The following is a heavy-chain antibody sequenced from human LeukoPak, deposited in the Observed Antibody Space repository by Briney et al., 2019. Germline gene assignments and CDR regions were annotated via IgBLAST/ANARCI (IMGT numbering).Heavy chain of an antibody. CDR2: INPNSGGT. V-gene: IGHV1-2*02. Sequence: ASVKVSCKASGYTFTGYYMHWVRQAPGQGLEWMGWINPNSGGTNYAQKFQGRVTMTRDTSISTAYMELSRLRSDDTAVYYCARVTGGGRAFDIWGQGTMVTVSS. D-gene: IGHD7-27*01. J-gene: IGHJ3*02. CDR3: ARVTGGGRAFDI. CDR1: GYTFTGYY.